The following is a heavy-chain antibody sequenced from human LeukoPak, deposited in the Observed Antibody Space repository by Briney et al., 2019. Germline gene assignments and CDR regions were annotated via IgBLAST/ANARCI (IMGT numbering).Heavy chain of an antibody. D-gene: IGHD5-18*01. Sequence: SETLSLTCTVSGGSISSSSYYWGWIRQPPGKGLEWIGSIYYSGSTYYNPSLKSRVTISVDTSKNQFSLKLSSATAADTAVYYCARLTSGYSYAPFDYWGQGTLVTVSS. CDR1: GGSISSSSYY. J-gene: IGHJ4*02. CDR2: IYYSGST. V-gene: IGHV4-39*01. CDR3: ARLTSGYSYAPFDY.